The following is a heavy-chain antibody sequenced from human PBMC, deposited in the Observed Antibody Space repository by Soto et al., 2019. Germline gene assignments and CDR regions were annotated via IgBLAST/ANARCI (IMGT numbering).Heavy chain of an antibody. Sequence: SETLSLTCTVSGGSISSGGYYWSWIRQHPGKGLEWIGYIYYSGSTYYNPSLKSRVTISVDTSKNQFSLKLSSVTAADTAVYYCAGGAAAALIDYWGQGTLVTVSS. V-gene: IGHV4-31*03. CDR3: AGGAAAALIDY. J-gene: IGHJ4*02. CDR1: GGSISSGGYY. CDR2: IYYSGST. D-gene: IGHD6-13*01.